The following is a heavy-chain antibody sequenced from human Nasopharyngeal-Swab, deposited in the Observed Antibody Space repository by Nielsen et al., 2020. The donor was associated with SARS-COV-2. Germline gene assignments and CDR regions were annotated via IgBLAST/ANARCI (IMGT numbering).Heavy chain of an antibody. V-gene: IGHV3-23*01. D-gene: IGHD6-13*01. CDR3: AKGTRGQELVPGYYYGMDV. CDR2: ISGSGGST. Sequence: GGSLRLSCAASGFTFSSYAMSWVRQAPGKGLEWVSAISGSGGSTDYADSVKGRFTISRDNSKNTLYLQMNSLRAEDTAVYYCAKGTRGQELVPGYYYGMDVWGQGTTVTVSS. CDR1: GFTFSSYA. J-gene: IGHJ6*02.